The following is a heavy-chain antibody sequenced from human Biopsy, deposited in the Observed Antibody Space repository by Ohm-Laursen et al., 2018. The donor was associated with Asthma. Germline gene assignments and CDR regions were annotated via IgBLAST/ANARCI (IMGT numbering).Heavy chain of an antibody. CDR1: GYTFTGYS. D-gene: IGHD1-7*01. CDR3: AREGITGTTAWFDP. J-gene: IGHJ5*02. CDR2: INPNSGGT. V-gene: IGHV1-2*06. Sequence: GSSVKVSCKASGYTFTGYSMHWVRQAPGQGLEWMGRINPNSGGTNYAQKFQGRVTMTRDTSISTAYMELSRLRSDDTAVYYCAREGITGTTAWFDPWGQGTLATVSS.